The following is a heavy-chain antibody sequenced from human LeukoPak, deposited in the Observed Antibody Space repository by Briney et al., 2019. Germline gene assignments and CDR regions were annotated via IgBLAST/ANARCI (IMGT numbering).Heavy chain of an antibody. CDR2: VNSDGTRT. CDR1: EISFSSSW. V-gene: IGHV3-74*01. J-gene: IGHJ6*02. D-gene: IGHD5-12*01. CDR3: AREADSGYDGDYYYYYGMDV. Sequence: GGSLTLSCAASEISFSSSWMHWVRQGPGKGLVWVSRVNSDGTRTNYADSVKGRFAISRDNSKNTLYLQMNSLRAEDTAVYYCAREADSGYDGDYYYYYGMDVWGQGTTVTVSS.